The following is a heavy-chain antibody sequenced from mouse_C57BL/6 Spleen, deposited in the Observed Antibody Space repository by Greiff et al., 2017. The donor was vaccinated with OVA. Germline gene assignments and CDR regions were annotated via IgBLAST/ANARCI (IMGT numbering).Heavy chain of an antibody. CDR3: ARHPYGSSYLAMDY. D-gene: IGHD1-1*01. CDR1: GFSLTSYG. V-gene: IGHV2-6-1*01. CDR2: IWSDGST. Sequence: VKLMESGPGLVAPSQSLSITCTVSGFSLTSYGVHWVRQPPGKGLEWLVVIWSDGSTTYNSALKSRLSISKDNSKSQVFLKMNSLQTDDTAMYYCARHPYGSSYLAMDYWGQGTSVTVSS. J-gene: IGHJ4*01.